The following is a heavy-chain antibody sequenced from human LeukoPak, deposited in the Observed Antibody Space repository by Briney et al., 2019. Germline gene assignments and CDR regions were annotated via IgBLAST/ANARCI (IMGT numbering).Heavy chain of an antibody. J-gene: IGHJ4*02. Sequence: QTGGSLRLSCAASGFTFSSYAMSWVRQAPGKGLEWVSAISGSGGSTYYADSVKGRFTISRDNSKNTLYLQMNSLRAEDTAVYYCAKEEDLYGSGGWGNYFDYWGQGTLVTVSS. CDR1: GFTFSSYA. D-gene: IGHD3-10*01. CDR3: AKEEDLYGSGGWGNYFDY. V-gene: IGHV3-23*01. CDR2: ISGSGGST.